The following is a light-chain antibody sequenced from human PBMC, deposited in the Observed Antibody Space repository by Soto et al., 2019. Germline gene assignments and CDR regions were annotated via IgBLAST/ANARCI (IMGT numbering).Light chain of an antibody. J-gene: IGKJ2*02. CDR3: QQINIYAGT. CDR1: QVITNH. CDR2: AAS. Sequence: DIQLTQSPSFLSASVGDRVTITCRASQVITNHLAWYHQKPGKAPKLLIYAASTLLSEVPSRFSGSGYGTEVSLTISKLQHEYYAAYYCQQINIYAGTFVQGTKLEIK. V-gene: IGKV1-9*01.